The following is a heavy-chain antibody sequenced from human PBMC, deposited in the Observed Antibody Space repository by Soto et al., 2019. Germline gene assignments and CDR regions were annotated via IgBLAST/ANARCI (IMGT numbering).Heavy chain of an antibody. Sequence: SETLSLTCTVSGGSINSGGYSWTWIRQPPGKGLEWIGFIYHAGTTYYNPSLKSRVTISVDTSKNQFSLKLSSVTAADTAVYYCASPKIAFYNWFDPWGQGTLVTVSS. D-gene: IGHD3-3*02. V-gene: IGHV4-30-2*01. CDR2: IYHAGTT. CDR3: ASPKIAFYNWFDP. CDR1: GGSINSGGYS. J-gene: IGHJ5*02.